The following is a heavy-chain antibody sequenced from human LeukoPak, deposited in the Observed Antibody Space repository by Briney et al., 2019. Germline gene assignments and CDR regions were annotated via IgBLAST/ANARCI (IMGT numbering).Heavy chain of an antibody. V-gene: IGHV4-59*08. J-gene: IGHJ4*02. Sequence: SETLSLTCTVSGGSIGSHYWSWIRQPPGKGLEYIGYIHDSGSTNYNPFLRGRVTISVDTPKNQFSLKLSSVTAADTAVYYCARHSIVVVPAALDWWGQGTLVTVSS. D-gene: IGHD2-2*01. CDR2: IHDSGST. CDR1: GGSIGSHY. CDR3: ARHSIVVVPAALDW.